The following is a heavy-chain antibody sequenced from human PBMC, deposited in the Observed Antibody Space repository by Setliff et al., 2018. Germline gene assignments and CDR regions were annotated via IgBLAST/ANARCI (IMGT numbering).Heavy chain of an antibody. Sequence: PGGSLRLSCVTSGFTFSTYWMHWVRQAPGQGLVWVARISTDGSSITYADSVKGRFTISRDNARNTLYLQINSLRAEDTAVYYCAIFVHMDVWGQGTTVTVSS. V-gene: IGHV3-74*03. J-gene: IGHJ6*02. CDR3: AIFVHMDV. CDR2: ISTDGSSI. D-gene: IGHD3-9*01. CDR1: GFTFSTYW.